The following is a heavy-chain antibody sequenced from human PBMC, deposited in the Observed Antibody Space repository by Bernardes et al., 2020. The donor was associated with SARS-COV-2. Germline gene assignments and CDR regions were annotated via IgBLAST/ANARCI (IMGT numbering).Heavy chain of an antibody. D-gene: IGHD2-15*01. J-gene: IGHJ6*02. CDR1: GFPIRRYW. Sequence: GFLSLSCAASGFPIRRYWMSLVRPAPGGRLERVANIKQDGGKKYYQDSVKGGFTISSDNAKNSLYLQMSRLRADDTAVYYCLRDGLAVVSAGTLYYYYYGMDGWGQGTTVTVPS. CDR2: IKQDGGKK. CDR3: LRDGLAVVSAGTLYYYYYGMDG. V-gene: IGHV3-7*03.